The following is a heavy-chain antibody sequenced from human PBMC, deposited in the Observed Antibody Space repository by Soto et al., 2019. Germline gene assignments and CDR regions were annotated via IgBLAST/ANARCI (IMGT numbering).Heavy chain of an antibody. CDR3: AKITMVRGVIIVIDY. CDR2: ISAYNGNT. D-gene: IGHD3-10*01. V-gene: IGHV1-18*04. CDR1: GYTFTSYG. Sequence: WASVKVSCKASGYTFTSYGISWVRQAPGQGLERMGWISAYNGNTNYAQKLQGRVTMTTDTSTSTAYMELRSLRSDDTAVYYCAKITMVRGVIIVIDYWGQGTLVTVSS. J-gene: IGHJ4*02.